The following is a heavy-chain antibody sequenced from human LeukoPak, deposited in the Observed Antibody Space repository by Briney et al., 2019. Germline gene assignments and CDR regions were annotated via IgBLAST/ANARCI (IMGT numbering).Heavy chain of an antibody. CDR3: ALARDYRSGP. D-gene: IGHD4/OR15-4a*01. J-gene: IGHJ5*02. CDR1: GASISTGDW. V-gene: IGHV4-4*02. CDR2: IHHGGST. Sequence: SETLSLTCAVSGASISTGDWWSWWVRHPPGKGLEWIGEIHHGGSTNYRPSLKSRVTMSVDKPKNQFSLQLNSVTAADTAVYYCALARDYRSGPWGQGTLVTVSS.